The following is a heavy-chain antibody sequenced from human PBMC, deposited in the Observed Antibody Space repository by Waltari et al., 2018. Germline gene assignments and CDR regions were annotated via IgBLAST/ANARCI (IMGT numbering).Heavy chain of an antibody. CDR1: GGSISSGGYY. Sequence: QVQLQESGPGLVKPSQTLSLTCTVSGGSISSGGYYWSWIRQHPGKGLEWIGYIYYSGSTYYNPSLKRRVTIAVDTSKNQFSLKLSSVTAADTAVYYCARFSWAVAGKVYFDYWGQGTLVTVSS. CDR2: IYYSGST. CDR3: ARFSWAVAGKVYFDY. J-gene: IGHJ4*02. D-gene: IGHD6-19*01. V-gene: IGHV4-31*03.